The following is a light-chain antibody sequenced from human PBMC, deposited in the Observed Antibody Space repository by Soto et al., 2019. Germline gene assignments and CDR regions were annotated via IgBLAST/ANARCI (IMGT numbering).Light chain of an antibody. CDR2: ASS. J-gene: IGKJ1*01. V-gene: IGKV1-8*01. CDR3: QQYYQYPRT. Sequence: IRVTQSPSSISASTGDRVTITCRASQEISPFLAWYQQRPGKAPNLLLYASSTLKSGVPSRFSGSGSGTDFTLTISNLQSEDSATYFCQQYYQYPRTFGQGTKVEIK. CDR1: QEISPF.